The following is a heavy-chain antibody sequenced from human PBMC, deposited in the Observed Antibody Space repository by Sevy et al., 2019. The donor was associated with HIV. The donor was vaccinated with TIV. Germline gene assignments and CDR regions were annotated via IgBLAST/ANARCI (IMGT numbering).Heavy chain of an antibody. CDR1: GFTFSSYW. J-gene: IGHJ4*02. D-gene: IGHD6-19*01. V-gene: IGHV3-7*01. CDR2: IKQDGSEK. Sequence: GESLKISCAASGFTFSSYWMSWVRQALGKGLEWVANIKQDGSEKYYVDSVKGRFTISRDNAKNSLYLQMNSLRAEDTAVYYCARDPAVAGYDDYWGQGTLVTVSS. CDR3: ARDPAVAGYDDY.